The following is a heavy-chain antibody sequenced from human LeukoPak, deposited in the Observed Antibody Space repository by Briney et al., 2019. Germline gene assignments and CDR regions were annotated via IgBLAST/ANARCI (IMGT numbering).Heavy chain of an antibody. D-gene: IGHD2/OR15-2a*01. Sequence: GGSLSLSCAAAGFTFSSYAMSWVRQAPGKGLEWGSAISGSGGSTYYADSVRGRFTVYRDNCKNSLYLQMNSLRAEDTAAYYCAKDLSYEGLSDYWGQGTLVTVSS. J-gene: IGHJ4*02. V-gene: IGHV3-23*01. CDR1: GFTFSSYA. CDR3: AKDLSYEGLSDY. CDR2: ISGSGGST.